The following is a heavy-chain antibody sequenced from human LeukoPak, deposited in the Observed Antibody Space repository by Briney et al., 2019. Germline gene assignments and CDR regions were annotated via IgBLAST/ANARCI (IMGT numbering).Heavy chain of an antibody. D-gene: IGHD3-22*01. CDR3: AKDSYSSGYGG. CDR2: ISYDGSNK. V-gene: IGHV3-30*18. CDR1: GFTFSSYG. J-gene: IGHJ4*02. Sequence: PGGSLRLSCAASGFTFSSYGMHWVRQAPGKGLEWVAVISYDGSNKYYADSVKGRSTISRDNSKNTLYLQMNSLRAEDTAVYYCAKDSYSSGYGGWGQGTLVTVSS.